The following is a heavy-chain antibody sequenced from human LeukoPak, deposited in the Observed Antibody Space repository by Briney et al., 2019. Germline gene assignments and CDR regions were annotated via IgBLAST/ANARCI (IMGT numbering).Heavy chain of an antibody. V-gene: IGHV4-34*01. D-gene: IGHD3-22*01. J-gene: IGHJ4*02. CDR1: GGSFSGYY. CDR3: ARIDYYDSSGYYTTDY. Sequence: SETLSLTCAVYGGSFSGYYWSWIRQPPGKGLEWIGEINHSGSTNYNPSLKSRVTIPVDTSKNQFSLKLSSVTAADTAVYYCARIDYYDSSGYYTTDYWGQGTLVTVSS. CDR2: INHSGST.